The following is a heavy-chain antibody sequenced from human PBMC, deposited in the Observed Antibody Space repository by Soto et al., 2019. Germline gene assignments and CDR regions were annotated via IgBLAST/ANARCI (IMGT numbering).Heavy chain of an antibody. CDR3: ARASLGGGYTREEYFDI. CDR1: GFTFSSYG. J-gene: IGHJ3*02. V-gene: IGHV3-33*01. CDR2: IWYDGSNK. D-gene: IGHD3-16*02. Sequence: GGSLRLSCAASGFTFSSYGMHWVRQAPGKGLEWVAVIWYDGSNKYYADSVKGRFTISRDNSKNTLYLQMNSLRAEDTAVYYCARASLGGGYTREEYFDIWGQGTMVTVSS.